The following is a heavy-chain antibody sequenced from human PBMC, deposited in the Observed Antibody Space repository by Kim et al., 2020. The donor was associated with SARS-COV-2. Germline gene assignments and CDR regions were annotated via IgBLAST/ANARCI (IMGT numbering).Heavy chain of an antibody. CDR3: TRDARLTIVSPGAFDI. J-gene: IGHJ3*02. V-gene: IGHV3-74*01. Sequence: DSVRGRFTLSRDIAKNMLYLQMNSLTAEDTAVYYCTRDARLTIVSPGAFDIWGRGTMVTVSS. D-gene: IGHD3-10*01.